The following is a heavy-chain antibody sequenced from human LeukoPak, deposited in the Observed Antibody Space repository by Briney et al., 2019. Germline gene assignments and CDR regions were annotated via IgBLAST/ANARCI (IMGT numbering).Heavy chain of an antibody. Sequence: GASVKVSCKASGYTFTSYGISWVRQAPGQGLEWMGWISAYNGNTNYAQKLQGRVTMTTDTSTSPAYMEMRSLRSYHPAVYHFVKEDQVVKEMATLPATLGIDYWGQGTLVTVSS. J-gene: IGHJ4*02. CDR2: ISAYNGNT. V-gene: IGHV1-18*01. CDR1: GYTFTSYG. CDR3: VKEDQVVKEMATLPATLGIDY. D-gene: IGHD5-24*01.